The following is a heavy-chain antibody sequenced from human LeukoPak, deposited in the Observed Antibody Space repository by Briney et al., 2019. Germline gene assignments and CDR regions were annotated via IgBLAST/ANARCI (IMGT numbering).Heavy chain of an antibody. Sequence: SETLSLTCTVSGGSIRSYYWGWIRQPPGKGLECIGYIYYSGSTNCNPSLKSRVTISVDTSKNQFSLKLSSVTAADTAVYYCARHRDDYYDNSASAFDIWGQGTMVTVSS. CDR3: ARHRDDYYDNSASAFDI. CDR2: IYYSGST. J-gene: IGHJ3*02. D-gene: IGHD3-22*01. CDR1: GGSIRSYY. V-gene: IGHV4-59*08.